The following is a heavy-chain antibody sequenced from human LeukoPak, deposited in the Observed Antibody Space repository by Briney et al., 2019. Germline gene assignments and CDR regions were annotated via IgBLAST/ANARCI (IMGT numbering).Heavy chain of an antibody. CDR1: GFTFSSYG. J-gene: IGHJ6*03. CDR2: IRYDGSNK. Sequence: GGSLRLSCAASGFTFSSYGMHWVRQAPGKGLEWVAFIRYDGSNKYYADSVKGRFTISRDNSKNTLYLQMNSLRAEDTAVYYCAKDKDSSSWYGAYYYYMDVWGKGTTVTVSS. D-gene: IGHD6-13*01. CDR3: AKDKDSSSWYGAYYYYMDV. V-gene: IGHV3-30*02.